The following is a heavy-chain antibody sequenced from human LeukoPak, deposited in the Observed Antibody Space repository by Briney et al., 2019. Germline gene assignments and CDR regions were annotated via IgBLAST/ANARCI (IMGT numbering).Heavy chain of an antibody. CDR3: ARARDDIVVVVAATRVERYYYYGMDV. Sequence: SVKVSCKASGGTFSSYAISWVRQAPGQGLEWMGGIIPIFGTANYAQKFQGRVTITADESTSTAYMELSSLRYEDTAVYYCARARDDIVVVVAATRVERYYYYGMDVWGQGTTVTVSS. D-gene: IGHD2-15*01. CDR2: IIPIFGTA. V-gene: IGHV1-69*13. CDR1: GGTFSSYA. J-gene: IGHJ6*02.